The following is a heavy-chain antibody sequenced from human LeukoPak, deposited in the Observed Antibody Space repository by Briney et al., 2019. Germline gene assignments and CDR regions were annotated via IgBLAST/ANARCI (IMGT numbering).Heavy chain of an antibody. CDR2: ILGSGDDT. Sequence: GGSLRLSCAASGFTFSIYPMTWVRQAPGKGPEWVSAILGSGDDTYYAGSVKGRFTVSRDNSKSTLYLHMNSLRAEDTAVYYCAKRLYSTDWSAFDVWGRGTMVTVSS. CDR3: AKRLYSTDWSAFDV. J-gene: IGHJ3*01. V-gene: IGHV3-23*01. D-gene: IGHD6-19*01. CDR1: GFTFSIYP.